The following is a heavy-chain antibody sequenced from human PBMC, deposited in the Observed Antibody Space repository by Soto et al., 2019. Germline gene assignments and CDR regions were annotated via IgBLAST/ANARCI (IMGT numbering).Heavy chain of an antibody. D-gene: IGHD4-17*01. CDR2: ISGSGGST. CDR3: AKDISYGDSLNAIDI. V-gene: IGHV3-23*01. CDR1: GFTCSSYA. J-gene: IGHJ3*02. Sequence: EVQLLESGGGLVQPGGSLRLSCAASGFTCSSYAMSWVRQAPGKGLEWVSAISGSGGSTYYADSVKGRFTISRDNSKNTLYLQMNSLRAEDTAVYYCAKDISYGDSLNAIDIWVQGTIVTVSS.